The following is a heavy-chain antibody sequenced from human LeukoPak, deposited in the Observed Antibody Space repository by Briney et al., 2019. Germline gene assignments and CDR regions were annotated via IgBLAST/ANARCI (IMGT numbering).Heavy chain of an antibody. CDR3: ARSRGNSGSYPLDY. CDR1: EFTFSSYS. CDR2: ISSSSSTI. J-gene: IGHJ4*02. V-gene: IGHV3-48*01. Sequence: PGGSLTLSCEASEFTFSSYSMHWVRQAPGKGLEWVSYISSSSSTIYYAESVKGRFTISRDNAKNSLYLQMNSLRVEDTAVYYCARSRGNSGSYPLDYWGQGTLVTVSS. D-gene: IGHD1-26*01.